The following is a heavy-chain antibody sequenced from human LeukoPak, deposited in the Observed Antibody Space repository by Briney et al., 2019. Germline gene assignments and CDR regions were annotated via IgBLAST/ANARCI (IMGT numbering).Heavy chain of an antibody. CDR2: ISAYNGNT. Sequence: ASVKVSCKASGYTFTSYGISWVRRAPGQGLEWMGWISAYNGNTNYAQKLQGRVTMTTDTSTSTAYMELRSLRSDDTAVYYCARDAGRGYCSSTSCPFRHFDYWGQGTLVTVSS. V-gene: IGHV1-18*01. CDR1: GYTFTSYG. D-gene: IGHD2-2*01. CDR3: ARDAGRGYCSSTSCPFRHFDY. J-gene: IGHJ4*02.